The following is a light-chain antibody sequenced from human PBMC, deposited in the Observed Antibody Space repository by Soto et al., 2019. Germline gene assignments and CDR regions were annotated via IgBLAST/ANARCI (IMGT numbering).Light chain of an antibody. CDR3: CSYAGSSTFVV. CDR1: SSDVGSYNL. V-gene: IGLV2-23*03. CDR2: EGS. J-gene: IGLJ2*01. Sequence: QSALTQPASVSGSPGQSITISCTGTSSDVGSYNLVSWYQQHPGKAPKLMIYEGSKRPSGVSNRFSGSKSGNTASLTISGLQAEDEAEYSCCSYAGSSTFVVFGGGTKVTVL.